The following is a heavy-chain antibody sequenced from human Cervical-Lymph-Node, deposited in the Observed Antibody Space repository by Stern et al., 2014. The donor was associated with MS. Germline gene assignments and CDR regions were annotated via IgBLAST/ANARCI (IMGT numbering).Heavy chain of an antibody. CDR1: GYTFTRYG. D-gene: IGHD3-9*01. CDR2: ISAYKGNT. CDR3: ARDQERYFDWQMDV. V-gene: IGHV1-18*01. Sequence: VQLEESGAEVKKPGASVTVSCKASGYTFTRYGISWVRQAPGQGLEWMGWISAYKGNTNYAQKLQGRVTMTTDTSTSTAYMELRSLRSDDTAVYYCARDQERYFDWQMDVWGQGTTVTVSS. J-gene: IGHJ6*02.